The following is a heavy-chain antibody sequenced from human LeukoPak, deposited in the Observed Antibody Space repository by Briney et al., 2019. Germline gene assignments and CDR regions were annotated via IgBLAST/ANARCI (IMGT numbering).Heavy chain of an antibody. CDR2: ISGSGGST. Sequence: GGSLRLSCAASGFIFSSYAMSWVRQAPGKGLEWVSTISGSGGSTYYADSVKDRFTISRDNSKNMVYLQMNSLRAEDTAIYYCASRPPGPWGQGTLVTVSS. CDR1: GFIFSSYA. D-gene: IGHD3-10*01. CDR3: ASRPPGP. J-gene: IGHJ5*02. V-gene: IGHV3-23*01.